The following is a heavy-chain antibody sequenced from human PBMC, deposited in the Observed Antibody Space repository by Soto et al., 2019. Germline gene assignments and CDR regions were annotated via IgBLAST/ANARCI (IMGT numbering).Heavy chain of an antibody. J-gene: IGHJ3*02. CDR3: AREAGYCSRTSCYRRAFDT. CDR2: ISASTRNT. CDR1: GYTFSDYA. V-gene: IGHV1-18*01. Sequence: QVQLVQSGGEVKKPGASVKVSCQASGYTFSDYAISWVRQAPGQGLEWMGWISASTRNTDQAQNFQGRVIMTLDTSTNTAYMELRSLRSDDTAVYYCAREAGYCSRTSCYRRAFDTWGQGTTVTVSS. D-gene: IGHD2-2*01.